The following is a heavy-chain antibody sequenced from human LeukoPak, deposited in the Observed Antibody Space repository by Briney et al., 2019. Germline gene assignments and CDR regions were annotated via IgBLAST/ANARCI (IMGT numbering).Heavy chain of an antibody. CDR1: GFTFSSYG. CDR3: AKDLNSSGAFDY. Sequence: GGSLRLSCAASGFTFSSYGMHWVRQAPGKGLEWVAVISYDGSNKYYADSVKGRFTISRDNSKNTLYLQMNSLRAEDTAVYYCAKDLNSSGAFDYWGQGTLVTVSP. V-gene: IGHV3-30*18. J-gene: IGHJ4*02. CDR2: ISYDGSNK. D-gene: IGHD6-19*01.